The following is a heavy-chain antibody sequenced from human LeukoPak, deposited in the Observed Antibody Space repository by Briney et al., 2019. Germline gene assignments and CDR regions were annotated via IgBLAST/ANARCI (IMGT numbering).Heavy chain of an antibody. CDR1: GGSISSYY. D-gene: IGHD3-10*01. CDR2: IYYSGST. CDR3: ARVQVTMVRGPNPFFDY. V-gene: IGHV4-59*01. J-gene: IGHJ4*02. Sequence: PSETLSLTCAVSGGSISSYYWSWIRQPPGKGLEWIGYIYYSGSTNYNPSLKSRVTISVDTSKNQFSLKLSSVTAADTAVYYCARVQVTMVRGPNPFFDYWGQGTLVTVSS.